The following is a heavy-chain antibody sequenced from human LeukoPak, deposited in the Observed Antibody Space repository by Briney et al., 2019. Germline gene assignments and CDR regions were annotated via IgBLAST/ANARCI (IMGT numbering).Heavy chain of an antibody. CDR1: GFTFSSYG. Sequence: GGSLRLSCAASGFTFSSYGMPWVRQAPGKGLEWVAVISYDGSNKYYADSVKGRFTISRDNSKNTLYLQMNSLRAEDTAVYYCAKSNTVLRFLEWLSYWGQGTLVTVSS. V-gene: IGHV3-30*18. CDR2: ISYDGSNK. J-gene: IGHJ4*02. D-gene: IGHD3-3*01. CDR3: AKSNTVLRFLEWLSY.